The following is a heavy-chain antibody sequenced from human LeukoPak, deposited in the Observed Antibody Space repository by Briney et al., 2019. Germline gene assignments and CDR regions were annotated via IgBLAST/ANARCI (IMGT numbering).Heavy chain of an antibody. CDR2: IYSGGST. V-gene: IGHV3-53*01. Sequence: TGGSLRLSCAASGFTVSSNYMSWVRQAPGKGLEWVSVIYSGGSTYYADSVKGRFSISRDNAKNTLYLQMNSLRVEDTAVYYCARGRPHGNDYWGQGTLVTVSS. CDR1: GFTVSSNY. D-gene: IGHD4-23*01. CDR3: ARGRPHGNDY. J-gene: IGHJ4*02.